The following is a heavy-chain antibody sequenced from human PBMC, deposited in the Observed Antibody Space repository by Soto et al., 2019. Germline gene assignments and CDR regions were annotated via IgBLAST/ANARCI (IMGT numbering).Heavy chain of an antibody. D-gene: IGHD3-10*01. CDR3: ASSSFLRSGALFHGLDV. J-gene: IGHJ6*02. V-gene: IGHV4-34*01. CDR1: GGSFSGYY. Sequence: KPSETLSLTCAVYGGSFSGYYWSWIRQPPGKGLEWIGEINHSGSTNYNPSLKSRVTISVDTSKNQFSLKLSSVTAADTAVYYCASSSFLRSGALFHGLDVWGQGTTVT. CDR2: INHSGST.